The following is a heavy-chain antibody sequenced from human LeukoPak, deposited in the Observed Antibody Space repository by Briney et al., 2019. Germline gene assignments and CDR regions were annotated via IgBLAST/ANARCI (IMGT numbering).Heavy chain of an antibody. CDR3: ARTVYIYGYYYFDY. Sequence: PGGSLRLSCAASGFTFSDYNMNWVRQAPGKGLEWVSSISSSSSYIYYADSVRGRFTISRDNAKNSLYLQMNSLRAEDTAVYYCARTVYIYGYYYFDYWGQGTLVTVSS. CDR1: GFTFSDYN. CDR2: ISSSSSYI. D-gene: IGHD5-18*01. J-gene: IGHJ4*02. V-gene: IGHV3-21*01.